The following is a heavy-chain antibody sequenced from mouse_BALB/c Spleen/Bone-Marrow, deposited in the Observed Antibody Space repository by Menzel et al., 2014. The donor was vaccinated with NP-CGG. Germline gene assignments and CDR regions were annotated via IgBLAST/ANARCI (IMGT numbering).Heavy chain of an antibody. CDR2: IYPEMVIL. V-gene: IGHV1-80*01. D-gene: IGHD2-3*01. Sequence: QVQLQQSGADLVRPGSSVKISCKASGYAFSNYWMNWVKQRPGQGLEWIGQIYPEMVILTTMESSRVKATLTADKSSSTAYMQLSSLTSEDSAVYFCARCDGYSYYFDYWGQGTTLTVSS. CDR1: GYAFSNYW. CDR3: ARCDGYSYYFDY. J-gene: IGHJ2*01.